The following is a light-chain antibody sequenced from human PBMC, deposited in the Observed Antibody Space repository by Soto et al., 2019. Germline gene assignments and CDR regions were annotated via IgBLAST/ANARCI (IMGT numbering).Light chain of an antibody. CDR3: QTWSTDIRV. V-gene: IGLV4-69*01. J-gene: IGLJ3*02. CDR1: SGHNSYA. CDR2: LNSDGSH. Sequence: QPVLTQPPSASASLGASVKLTCTLSSGHNSYAIAWHQQQPEKGPRYFMKLNSDGSHSKGDGIPDRFSGSSSGAERYLTISSLQSEDEADYYCQTWSTDIRVFGGGTKVTVL.